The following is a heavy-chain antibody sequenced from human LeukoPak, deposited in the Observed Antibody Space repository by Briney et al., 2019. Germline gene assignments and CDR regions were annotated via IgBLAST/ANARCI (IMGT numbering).Heavy chain of an antibody. CDR3: ARLWDIVVVPAAMDY. J-gene: IGHJ4*02. D-gene: IGHD2-2*01. V-gene: IGHV5-51*01. Sequence: KVGESLKISCKGSGYSFTSYWIGWVRQMPGKGLEWMGIIYPGDSDTRYSPSSQGQVTISADKSISTAYLQWSSLKASDTAMYYCARLWDIVVVPAAMDYWGQGTLVTVSS. CDR1: GYSFTSYW. CDR2: IYPGDSDT.